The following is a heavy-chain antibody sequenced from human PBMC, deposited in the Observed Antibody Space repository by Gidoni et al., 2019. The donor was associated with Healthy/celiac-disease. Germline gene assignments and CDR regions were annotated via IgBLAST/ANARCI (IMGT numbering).Heavy chain of an antibody. J-gene: IGHJ5*02. CDR1: GGSISSGSYY. V-gene: IGHV4-61*02. D-gene: IGHD3-3*01. CDR2: IYTSGST. CDR3: AREDDFWSGYARGWFDP. Sequence: QVQLQESGPGLVKPSQTLSLTCTVSGGSISSGSYYWSWIRQPAGKGLEWIGRIYTSGSTNYNPSLKSRVTISVDTSKNQFSLKLSSVTAADTAVYYCAREDDFWSGYARGWFDPWGQGTLVTVSS.